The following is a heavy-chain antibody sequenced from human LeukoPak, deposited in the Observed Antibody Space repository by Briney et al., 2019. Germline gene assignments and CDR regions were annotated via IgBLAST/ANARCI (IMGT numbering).Heavy chain of an antibody. CDR1: GYTFNTYG. CDR2: ISVHNGNT. J-gene: IGHJ4*02. CDR3: ARDPDGERDFDY. D-gene: IGHD4-17*01. Sequence: GASVKVSCKAYGYTFNTYGISWVRQAPGQGLEWIGWISVHNGNTNYAQKLQGRVTMTTDTSTSTAYMELRSLRSDDTAVYYCARDPDGERDFDYWGQGTLVTVSS. V-gene: IGHV1-18*01.